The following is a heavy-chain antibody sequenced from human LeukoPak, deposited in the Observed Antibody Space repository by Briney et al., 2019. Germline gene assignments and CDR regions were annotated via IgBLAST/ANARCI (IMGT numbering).Heavy chain of an antibody. CDR1: GFTFSTCA. D-gene: IGHD4-11*01. Sequence: GSLRLSCAASGFTFSTCAMGWVRQAPGKGLEWVSGITGSGDKTYYTDSLKGRFTISRDNSKNTLFLQISSLRADDTAVYYCAKDRVTTVTTFFSQFDFWGQGTLVTVSS. CDR3: AKDRVTTVTTFFSQFDF. CDR2: ITGSGDKT. J-gene: IGHJ4*02. V-gene: IGHV3-23*01.